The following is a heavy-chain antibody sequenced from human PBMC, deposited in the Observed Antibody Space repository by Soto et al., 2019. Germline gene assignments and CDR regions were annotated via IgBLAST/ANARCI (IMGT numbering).Heavy chain of an antibody. D-gene: IGHD4-17*01. J-gene: IGHJ4*02. CDR2: ISAYNGNT. Sequence: ASVKVSCKASGYTFTSYGISWVRQAPGQGLEWMGWISAYNGNTNYAQRLQGRVTMTTDTSTSTAYMEPRSLRSDDTAVYYCAKSLTVTTAQNDYWGQGTLVTVSS. CDR3: AKSLTVTTAQNDY. CDR1: GYTFTSYG. V-gene: IGHV1-18*01.